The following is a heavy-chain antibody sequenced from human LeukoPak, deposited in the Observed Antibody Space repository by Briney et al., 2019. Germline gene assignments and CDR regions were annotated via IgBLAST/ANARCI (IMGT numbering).Heavy chain of an antibody. V-gene: IGHV4-59*01. D-gene: IGHD4-23*01. Sequence: SETLSLTCTVSGGSISSYYWSWIRQSPGKGLKWIGYIYYSGSTNYNPSLKSRVTISVDTSKNQFSLKLSSVTAADTAVYYCARWTTVVTPRYYYGMDVWGQGTTVTVSS. J-gene: IGHJ6*02. CDR1: GGSISSYY. CDR3: ARWTTVVTPRYYYGMDV. CDR2: IYYSGST.